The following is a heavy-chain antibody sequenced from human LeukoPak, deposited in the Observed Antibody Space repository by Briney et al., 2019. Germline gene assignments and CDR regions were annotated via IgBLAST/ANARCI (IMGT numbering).Heavy chain of an antibody. D-gene: IGHD6-19*01. CDR3: ARDVQWLGGDYYYYGMDV. CDR1: GYTFTGYY. V-gene: IGHV1-2*02. CDR2: INPNSGGT. J-gene: IGHJ6*02. Sequence: ASVKVSCKASGYTFTGYYMHWVRQAPGQGLEWMGWINPNSGGTNYAQKFQGRVTMTRDTSISTAYMELSRLRSDDTAVYYCARDVQWLGGDYYYYGMDVWGQGTTVTVSS.